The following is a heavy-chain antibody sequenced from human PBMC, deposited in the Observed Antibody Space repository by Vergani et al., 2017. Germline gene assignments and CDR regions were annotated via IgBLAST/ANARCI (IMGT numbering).Heavy chain of an antibody. CDR3: AYSSSAPPAYFDY. D-gene: IGHD6-6*01. CDR2: ISYDGSNK. CDR1: GFTFSSYG. Sequence: QVQLVESGGGVVQPGRSLRLSCAASGFTFSSYGMHWVRQAPGKGLEWVAVISYDGSNKYYADSVKGRFTISRDNSKNSLYLQMNSLRAEDTAVYYCAYSSSAPPAYFDYWGQGTLVTVSS. V-gene: IGHV3-30*03. J-gene: IGHJ4*02.